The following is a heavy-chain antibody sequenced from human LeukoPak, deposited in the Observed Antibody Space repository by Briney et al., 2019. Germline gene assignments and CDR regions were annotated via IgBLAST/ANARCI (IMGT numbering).Heavy chain of an antibody. Sequence: MSGGSLRLSCAASGFTFSSHWMNWVRQAPGKGLEWVSSISASTSYIYYADSVKGRFTISRDNAKNSLYLQMNSLRAEDTAVYYCARAPPRFDSSGYYPDYWGQGTLVTVSS. V-gene: IGHV3-21*01. CDR3: ARAPPRFDSSGYYPDY. CDR2: ISASTSYI. D-gene: IGHD3-22*01. J-gene: IGHJ4*02. CDR1: GFTFSSHW.